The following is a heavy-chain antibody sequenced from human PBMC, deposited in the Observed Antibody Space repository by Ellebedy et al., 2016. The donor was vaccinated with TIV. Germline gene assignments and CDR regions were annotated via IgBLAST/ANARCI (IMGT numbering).Heavy chain of an antibody. D-gene: IGHD3-16*01. CDR3: ARRGGGY. CDR2: IYHSGST. CDR1: GGSISSGGYS. J-gene: IGHJ4*02. V-gene: IGHV4-30-2*01. Sequence: LRLSXAVSGGSISSGGYSWSWIRQPPGKGLEWIGYIYHSGSTYYNPSLKSRVTISVDTSKNQFSLKLSSVTAADTAVYYCARRGGGYWGQGTLVTVSS.